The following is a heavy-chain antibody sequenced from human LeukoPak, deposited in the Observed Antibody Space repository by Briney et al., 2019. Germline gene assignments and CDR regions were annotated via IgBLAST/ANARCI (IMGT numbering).Heavy chain of an antibody. J-gene: IGHJ5*01. CDR3: ARLNSGYVSAPLDS. Sequence: SETLSLTCTVSGGSITAGNHHWGWIRQPPGKGLEWISSVYYSGSLLSDTSHKSRVTISRDTSKNQFSLSLSSVTAADTAVYYCARLNSGYVSAPLDSWGQGMLVTVSS. V-gene: IGHV4-39*01. CDR1: GGSITAGNHH. CDR2: VYYSGSL. D-gene: IGHD3-16*01.